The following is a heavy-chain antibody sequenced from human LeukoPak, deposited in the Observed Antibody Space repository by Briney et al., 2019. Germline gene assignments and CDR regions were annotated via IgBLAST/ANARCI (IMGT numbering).Heavy chain of an antibody. Sequence: GASVKVSCKASGGSFNYFAFSWVRQAPGQGLEWLGSVVPILPKTDHAPKFQARVTLSADKDSTTAYMELRGLTSEDTAVYYCATWKIDDFDFDLWGQGTLVTVSS. CDR1: GGSFNYFA. CDR3: ATWKIDDFDFDL. V-gene: IGHV1-69*04. J-gene: IGHJ4*02. CDR2: VVPILPKT. D-gene: IGHD1-1*01.